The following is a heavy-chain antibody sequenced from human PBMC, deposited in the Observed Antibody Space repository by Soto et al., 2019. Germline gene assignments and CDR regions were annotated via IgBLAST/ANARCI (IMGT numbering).Heavy chain of an antibody. Sequence: GESQKISSKGSGYNFATYWIGWVRQVPGKGLEWMGIIYPGDSDIRYSPSFQGQVTISAAKSISTAYLQWSSLKASDTAIYYYARHGPSGDYYYGVDVWGQGTTVTVS. CDR3: ARHGPSGDYYYGVDV. J-gene: IGHJ6*02. V-gene: IGHV5-51*01. CDR2: IYPGDSDI. D-gene: IGHD5-12*01. CDR1: GYNFATYW.